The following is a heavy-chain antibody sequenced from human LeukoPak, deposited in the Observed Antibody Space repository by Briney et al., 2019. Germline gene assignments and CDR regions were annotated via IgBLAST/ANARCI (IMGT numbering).Heavy chain of an antibody. CDR1: GYTFTGYY. J-gene: IGHJ3*02. CDR2: INPNSGGT. D-gene: IGHD3-22*01. CDR3: ARGDILYYYDSSGWAAFDI. V-gene: IGHV1-2*02. Sequence: ASVKVSCKASGYTFTGYYMHWVRQAPGQGLEWMGWINPNSGGTNYAQKFQGRVTMTRDTSISTAYMELSRLRSDDTAVYYCARGDILYYYDSSGWAAFDIWGQGTMVTVSS.